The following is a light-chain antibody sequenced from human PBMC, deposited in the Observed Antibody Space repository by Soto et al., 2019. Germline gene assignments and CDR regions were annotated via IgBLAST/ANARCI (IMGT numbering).Light chain of an antibody. V-gene: IGLV1-40*01. J-gene: IGLJ3*02. CDR3: QSYDSSLSGSV. CDR1: SSNIGATYH. CDR2: GNS. Sequence: QPVLTQPPSVSGAPGQRVTISCTGSSSNIGATYHVHWYQQLPGTAPKLLIYGNSNRPSGVPDRFSGPKSGTSASLAITGLQAEDEADYYCQSYDSSLSGSVFGGGTKLTVL.